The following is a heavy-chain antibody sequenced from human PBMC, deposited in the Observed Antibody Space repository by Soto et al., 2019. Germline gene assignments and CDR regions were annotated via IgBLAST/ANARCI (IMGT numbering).Heavy chain of an antibody. Sequence: PGGSLRLSCAASGFTFSSYSMNWVRQAPGKGLEWVSSISSSSSYIYYADSVKGRFTISRDNAKNSLYLQMNSLRAEDTAVYYCARHTLPIPDGMDVWGQGTTVTVSS. CDR1: GFTFSSYS. J-gene: IGHJ6*02. CDR3: ARHTLPIPDGMDV. D-gene: IGHD2-2*02. V-gene: IGHV3-21*01. CDR2: ISSSSSYI.